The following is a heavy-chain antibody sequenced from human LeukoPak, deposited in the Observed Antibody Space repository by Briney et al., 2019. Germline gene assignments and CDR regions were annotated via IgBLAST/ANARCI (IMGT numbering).Heavy chain of an antibody. V-gene: IGHV1-46*01. D-gene: IGHD3-10*01. CDR1: GYTFTSYY. J-gene: IGHJ4*02. Sequence: ASVKVSCKASGYTFTSYYMHWVRQAPGQGLEWMGIINPSGGSTSYAQKFQGRVTFTGNTSISTAYMELSSLRSEDTAVYYCARATGRVVRGITWRYFDYWGQGTLVTVSS. CDR2: INPSGGST. CDR3: ARATGRVVRGITWRYFDY.